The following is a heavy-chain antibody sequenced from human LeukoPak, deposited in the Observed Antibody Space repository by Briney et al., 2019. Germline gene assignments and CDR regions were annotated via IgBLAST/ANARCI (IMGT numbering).Heavy chain of an antibody. Sequence: ASVKVSCKASGYTFTSYGISWVRQAPGQGLEWMGWISAYNGNTNYAQKLQGRATMTTDTSTSTAYMELRSLRSDDTAVYYCARDRRAGYYYDSSGFNWFDPWGQGTLVTVSS. CDR2: ISAYNGNT. J-gene: IGHJ5*02. D-gene: IGHD3-22*01. CDR3: ARDRRAGYYYDSSGFNWFDP. CDR1: GYTFTSYG. V-gene: IGHV1-18*01.